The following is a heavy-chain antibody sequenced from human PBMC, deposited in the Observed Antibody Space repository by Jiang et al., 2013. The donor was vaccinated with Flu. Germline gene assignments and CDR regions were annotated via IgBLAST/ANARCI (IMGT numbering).Heavy chain of an antibody. D-gene: IGHD3-22*01. V-gene: IGHV3-48*03. CDR2: ISSSGSAI. CDR3: ARGRYFDSSGYYKDY. Sequence: GLVQPGGSLRLSCATSGFTVNNYEMNWVRQAPGKGLEWVSYISSSGSAIYYAGSVRGRFTISRDNAKNSLYLQMSSLRAEDTAVYYCARGRYFDSSGYYKDYWGQGTLVTVSS. CDR1: GFTVNNYE. J-gene: IGHJ4*02.